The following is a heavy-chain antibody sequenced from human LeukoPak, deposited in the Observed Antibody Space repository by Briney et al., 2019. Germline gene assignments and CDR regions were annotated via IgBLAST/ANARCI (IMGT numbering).Heavy chain of an antibody. V-gene: IGHV3-30*18. J-gene: IGHJ2*01. CDR1: GFTLSSFG. D-gene: IGHD5-18*01. CDR3: AKDADTATIIYWYFDL. CDR2: ISDDGSNT. Sequence: WGSLRLSCTASGFTLSSFGMHWVRQAPGKGLEWVAVISDDGSNTYYADSVKGRFTISRDNSKNTLYLQLNSLRTEDTAVYYCAKDADTATIIYWYFDLWGRGTLATVSS.